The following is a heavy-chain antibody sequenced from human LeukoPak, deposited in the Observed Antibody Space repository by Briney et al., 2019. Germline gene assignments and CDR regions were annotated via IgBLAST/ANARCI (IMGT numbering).Heavy chain of an antibody. J-gene: IGHJ3*02. CDR3: AREYSSSSGRAFDI. D-gene: IGHD6-6*01. V-gene: IGHV3-48*01. Sequence: GGSLRLSCAASGFSLNTYSMNWVRQAPGKGLEWISYITSSRSTIYYADSVKGRFTISRDNAENSLYLQMNSLRADDTAVYYCAREYSSSSGRAFDIWGQGTMVTVSS. CDR1: GFSLNTYS. CDR2: ITSSRSTI.